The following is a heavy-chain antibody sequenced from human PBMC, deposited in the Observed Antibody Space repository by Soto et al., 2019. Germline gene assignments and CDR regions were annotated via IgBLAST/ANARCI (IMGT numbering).Heavy chain of an antibody. CDR2: IYYSGST. V-gene: IGHV4-59*01. Sequence: QVQLQESGPGLVKPSETLSLTCTVSGGSISSYYWSWIRQPPGKGLEWIGYIYYSGSTNYNPSLKSRVTISVDTSKNQFSLKLSSVTAADTAVYYCARWTYYYGSGLDYWGQGTLVTVSS. J-gene: IGHJ4*02. CDR3: ARWTYYYGSGLDY. D-gene: IGHD3-10*01. CDR1: GGSISSYY.